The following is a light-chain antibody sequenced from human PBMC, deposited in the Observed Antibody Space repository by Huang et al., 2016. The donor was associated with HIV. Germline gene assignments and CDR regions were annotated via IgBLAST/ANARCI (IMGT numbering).Light chain of an antibody. CDR2: SAS. J-gene: IGKJ4*01. CDR1: QGISHS. Sequence: DIQMTQSPSSLSASVGDRVTINCRASQGISHSLAWYQQKPGKAPKLLLYSASRLESGVPSRFSGSGSGTDYTLTISSLQPEDFATYYCQQYYSTCLTFGGGTKVEIK. V-gene: IGKV1-NL1*01. CDR3: QQYYSTCLT.